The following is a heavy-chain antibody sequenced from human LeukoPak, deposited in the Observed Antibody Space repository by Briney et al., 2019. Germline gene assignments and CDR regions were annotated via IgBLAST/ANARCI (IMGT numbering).Heavy chain of an antibody. J-gene: IGHJ4*02. D-gene: IGHD3-16*01. CDR2: INEDATTI. Sequence: LGGSLRLSSAASGFAFSAYWMHWVRQAPGKGLEWVARINEDATTISYADSVRGRFIISRDNTKKSLYLQMNNLSAEDTAVYYCVRDLVFVWTPGDDFDFWGQGTLVIVSS. CDR3: VRDLVFVWTPGDDFDF. V-gene: IGHV3-74*01. CDR1: GFAFSAYW.